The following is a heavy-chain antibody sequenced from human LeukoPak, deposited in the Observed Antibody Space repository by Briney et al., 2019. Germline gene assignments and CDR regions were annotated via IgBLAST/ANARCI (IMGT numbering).Heavy chain of an antibody. CDR3: ARGFAFAAAGIGY. D-gene: IGHD6-13*01. Sequence: SETLSLTCAVYGGSFSGYYWSWIRQPPGKGLEWIGEINHSGSTNYNPSLKSRVTISVDTSKNQFSLKLSSVTAADTAVYYCARGFAFAAAGIGYWGQGTLVTVSS. J-gene: IGHJ4*02. CDR2: INHSGST. CDR1: GGSFSGYY. V-gene: IGHV4-34*01.